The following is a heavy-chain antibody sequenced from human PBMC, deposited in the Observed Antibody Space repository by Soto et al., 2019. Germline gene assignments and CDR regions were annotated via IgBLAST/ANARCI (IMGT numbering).Heavy chain of an antibody. CDR1: GYTFTSHG. CDR2: INAYNGNT. Sequence: QVQLVQSGAEVKKPGASVKLSCKASGYTFTSHGISWVRQAPGQGLEWMGWINAYNGNTNYAQTLQGRVTMTPNTSTSSAYMELRSLGSDDTAVYYCARVLPPFDPWGQGTLVTVSS. CDR3: ARVLPPFDP. V-gene: IGHV1-18*01. J-gene: IGHJ5*02.